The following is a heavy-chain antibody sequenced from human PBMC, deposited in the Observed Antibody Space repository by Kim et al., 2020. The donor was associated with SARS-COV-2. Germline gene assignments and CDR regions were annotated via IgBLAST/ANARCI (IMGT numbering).Heavy chain of an antibody. CDR1: GGTFSSYA. CDR3: AREGGTMGYYYYGMDV. Sequence: SVKVSCKASGGTFSSYAISWVRQAPGQGLEWMGGIIPIFGTANYAQKFQGRVTITADKSTSTAYMELSSLRSEDTAVYYCAREGGTMGYYYYGMDVWGQGPRSPSP. V-gene: IGHV1-69*06. D-gene: IGHD3-10*01. CDR2: IIPIFGTA. J-gene: IGHJ6*02.